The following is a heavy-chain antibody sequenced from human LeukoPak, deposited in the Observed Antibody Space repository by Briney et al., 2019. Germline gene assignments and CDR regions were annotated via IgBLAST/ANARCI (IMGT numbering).Heavy chain of an antibody. CDR1: GYTLTELS. D-gene: IGHD4-17*01. J-gene: IGHJ3*02. CDR3: ARDGLDYGDYVDDAFDI. CDR2: FHPEDDER. Sequence: GASVKVSCKVSGYTLTELSIYWVRQAPGKGLEWMGGFHPEDDERIYAQKFQGRVTMTEDTSTDTAYMELSSLRSEDTAVYYCARDGLDYGDYVDDAFDIWGQGTMVTVSS. V-gene: IGHV1-24*01.